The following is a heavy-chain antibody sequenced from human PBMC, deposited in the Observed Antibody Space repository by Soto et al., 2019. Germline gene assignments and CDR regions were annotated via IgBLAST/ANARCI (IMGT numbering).Heavy chain of an antibody. J-gene: IGHJ4*02. V-gene: IGHV4-59*01. Sequence: SETLSLTCNVSGDSISPYYWTWIRQPPGKGLEWIGHVYYSGSPNYNPSLKSRVTISVDTSKSQFSLKLSSVTAADTAVYYCARDVSPTYWGQGTLVTVS. CDR1: GDSISPYY. CDR2: VYYSGSP. CDR3: ARDVSPTY.